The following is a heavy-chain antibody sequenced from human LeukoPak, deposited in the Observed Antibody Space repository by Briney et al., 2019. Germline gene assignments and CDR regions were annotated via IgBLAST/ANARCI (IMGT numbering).Heavy chain of an antibody. CDR2: IWYDGSNK. D-gene: IGHD3/OR15-3a*01. Sequence: PGGSLRLPCAASGFTFSSYGMHWVRQAPGKGLEWVAVIWYDGSNKYYTDSVKGRFTISRDNSKNTLYLQMNSLKAEDTAVYYCARDLRRDYYFDYWGQGTLVTVSS. V-gene: IGHV3-33*01. CDR1: GFTFSSYG. J-gene: IGHJ4*02. CDR3: ARDLRRDYYFDY.